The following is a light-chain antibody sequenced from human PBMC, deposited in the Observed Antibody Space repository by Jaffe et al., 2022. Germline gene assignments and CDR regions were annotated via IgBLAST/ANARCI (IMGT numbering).Light chain of an antibody. V-gene: IGLV3-1*01. CDR2: HDD. Sequence: SDELIQPPSVSVSPGQTATITCSGDKLGSKSVCWYQQKSGQSPVLVIYHDDKRPSGIPERFSGSNSGNTATLTISGTQALDEADYFCQTWDTINFYVFGSGTTVTVL. J-gene: IGLJ1*01. CDR3: QTWDTINFYV. CDR1: KLGSKS.